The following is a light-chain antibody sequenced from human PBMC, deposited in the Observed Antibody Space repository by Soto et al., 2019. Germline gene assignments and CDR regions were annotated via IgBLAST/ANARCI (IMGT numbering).Light chain of an antibody. Sequence: EIVMTQSPVTLSVSPGERATLSCRASQSVRSTYLAWYQQKPGQATGLLIFGVSNRAAGIPARFSGSGSGTEFTLTIISVQSEDFAVYYCQQYVDAPLTFGGGTTVEIK. CDR3: QQYVDAPLT. CDR2: GVS. J-gene: IGKJ4*01. CDR1: QSVRSTY. V-gene: IGKV3-15*01.